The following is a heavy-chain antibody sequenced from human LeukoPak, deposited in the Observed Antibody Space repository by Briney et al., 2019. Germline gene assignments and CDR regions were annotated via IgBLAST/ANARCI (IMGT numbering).Heavy chain of an antibody. Sequence: QSGPGLVKPSQTLSLTCAISGDSVSSNSAAWNWISQSPSRGLEWLGRTYYRSKCYNDYALSVESLLSISPDTSKNQFSLQLNPVTPEDTAVYYCARAVGGSYPDSWGQGTLVTVSS. D-gene: IGHD1-26*01. CDR2: TYYRSKCYN. V-gene: IGHV6-1*01. CDR3: ARAVGGSYPDS. J-gene: IGHJ5*01. CDR1: GDSVSSNSAA.